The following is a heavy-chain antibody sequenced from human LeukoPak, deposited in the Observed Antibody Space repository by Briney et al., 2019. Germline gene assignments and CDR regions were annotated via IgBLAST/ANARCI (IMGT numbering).Heavy chain of an antibody. CDR3: ARDGGLGRTYYYDSSGYYLY. CDR1: GFTFSSYW. CDR2: IKQDGSEK. Sequence: GGPLRLSCAASGFTFSSYWMSWVRQAPGKGLEWVANIKQDGSEKYYVDSVKGRFTISRDNAKNSLYLQMNSLRAEDTAVYYCARDGGLGRTYYYDSSGYYLYWGQGTLVTVSS. D-gene: IGHD3-22*01. V-gene: IGHV3-7*01. J-gene: IGHJ4*02.